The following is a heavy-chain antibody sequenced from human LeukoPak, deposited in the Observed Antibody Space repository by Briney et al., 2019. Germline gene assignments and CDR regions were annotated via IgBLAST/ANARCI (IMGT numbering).Heavy chain of an antibody. CDR2: ISPYNGDT. CDR3: ARIAERQLAYYFDY. V-gene: IGHV1-18*01. J-gene: IGHJ4*02. Sequence: GASVKVSCKASGFTFTNYGFTWVRQAPGQGLEWMGWISPYNGDTNYAQKLQGRVTMTTDTSTGTAYMQLRSLRSDDTAVYYCARIAERQLAYYFDYWGQGTLVTVSS. CDR1: GFTFTNYG. D-gene: IGHD1-1*01.